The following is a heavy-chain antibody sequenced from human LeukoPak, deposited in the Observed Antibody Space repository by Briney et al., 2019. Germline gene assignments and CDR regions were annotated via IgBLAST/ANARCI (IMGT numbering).Heavy chain of an antibody. CDR3: ARRHYDFWSGYSRPEGYFDY. CDR1: GYTFTSYG. J-gene: IGHJ4*02. V-gene: IGHV1-18*01. Sequence: ASVTVSCKASGYTFTSYGISWVRQAPGQGLEWMGWISAYNGNTNYAQKLQGRVTMTTDTSTSTAYMELRSLRSDDTAVYYCARRHYDFWSGYSRPEGYFDYWGQGTLVTVSS. D-gene: IGHD3-3*01. CDR2: ISAYNGNT.